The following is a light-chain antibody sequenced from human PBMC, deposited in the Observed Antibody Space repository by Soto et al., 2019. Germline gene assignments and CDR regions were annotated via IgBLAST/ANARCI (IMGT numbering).Light chain of an antibody. CDR1: SSNIGAGYD. CDR2: GNS. CDR3: QSYDSSLSGHVV. V-gene: IGLV1-40*01. J-gene: IGLJ2*01. Sequence: QSVLTQPPSVSGAPGQRVTISCTGSSSNIGAGYDVPWYQQLPGTAPKLLIYGNSNRPSGVPDRFSGSKSGTSASLAITGLQAADEADYYCQSYDSSLSGHVVFGGGTKLTVL.